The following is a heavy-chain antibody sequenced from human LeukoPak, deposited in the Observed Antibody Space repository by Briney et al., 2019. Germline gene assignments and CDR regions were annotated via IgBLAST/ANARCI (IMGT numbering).Heavy chain of an antibody. CDR1: GYSFTSYW. Sequence: GESLKISCKGSGYSFTSYWIGWVRQMPGKGLEWMGIIYPGDPDTRYSPSFQGQVTISADKSISTAYLQWSSLKASDTAMYYCARRMSGYSSGWYYFDYWGQGTLVTVSS. D-gene: IGHD6-19*01. CDR3: ARRMSGYSSGWYYFDY. J-gene: IGHJ4*02. V-gene: IGHV5-51*01. CDR2: IYPGDPDT.